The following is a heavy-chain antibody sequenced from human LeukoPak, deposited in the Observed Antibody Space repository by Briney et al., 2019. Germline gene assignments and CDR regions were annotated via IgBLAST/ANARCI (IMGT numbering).Heavy chain of an antibody. D-gene: IGHD6-6*01. V-gene: IGHV4-39*07. CDR1: GGSISSSSYY. CDR2: IYYSGST. Sequence: SETLSLTCTVSGGSISSSSYYWGWIRQPPGKGLEWIGSIYYSGSTYYNPSLKSRVTISVDTSKNQFSLKLSSVTAADTAVYYCASTALSGSSSNRYFDYWGQGTLVTVSS. CDR3: ASTALSGSSSNRYFDY. J-gene: IGHJ4*02.